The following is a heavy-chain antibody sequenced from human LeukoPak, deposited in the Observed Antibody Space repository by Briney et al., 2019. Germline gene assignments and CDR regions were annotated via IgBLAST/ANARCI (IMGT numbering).Heavy chain of an antibody. CDR2: ISSSSSYI. D-gene: IGHD3-3*01. CDR1: GFTFSDYY. V-gene: IGHV3-21*01. J-gene: IGHJ4*02. CDR3: ARDVYYDFWSGVDY. Sequence: GGSLRLSCAASGFTFSDYYMNWVRQAPGKGLEWVSSISSSSSYIYYADSVKGRFTISRDNAKNSLYLQMNSLRAEDTAVYYCARDVYYDFWSGVDYWGQGTLVTVSS.